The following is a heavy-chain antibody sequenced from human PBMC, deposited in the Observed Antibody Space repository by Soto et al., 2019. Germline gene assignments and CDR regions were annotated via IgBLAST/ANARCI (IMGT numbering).Heavy chain of an antibody. D-gene: IGHD6-19*01. J-gene: IGHJ5*02. Sequence: VQLLESGGGLVQPGGSLRLSCAASGFTFRDYAMNWVRQAPGKGLEWVSDISGSGDSARYADSVRGRFTISRDNSRNTLYLQMNSLRVDDTAVYYCGKERRGSGWSVCNHWGQGTLVTVSS. CDR2: ISGSGDSA. CDR3: GKERRGSGWSVCNH. CDR1: GFTFRDYA. V-gene: IGHV3-23*01.